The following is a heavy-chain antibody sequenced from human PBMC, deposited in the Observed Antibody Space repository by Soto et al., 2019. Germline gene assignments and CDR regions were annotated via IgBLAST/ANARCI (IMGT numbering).Heavy chain of an antibody. CDR1: GFTFSSDW. D-gene: IGHD6-13*01. CDR3: ARVIAAAGYFDY. CDR2: INSDGSST. V-gene: IGHV3-74*01. J-gene: IGHJ4*02. Sequence: GGSLRVSCAASGFTFSSDWMHWVRQAPGKGLVWVSRINSDGSSTSYADSVKGRFTISRDNAKNTLYLQMNSLRAEDTAVYYCARVIAAAGYFDYWGQGTLVTVSS.